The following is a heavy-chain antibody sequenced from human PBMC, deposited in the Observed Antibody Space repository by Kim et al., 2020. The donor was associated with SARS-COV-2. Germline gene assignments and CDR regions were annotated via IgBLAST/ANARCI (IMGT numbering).Heavy chain of an antibody. Sequence: NYAQKFQGRVTMTRDTSISTAYMELSRLRSDDTAVYYCARGNWNQRSFDYWGQGTLVTVSS. D-gene: IGHD1-20*01. CDR3: ARGNWNQRSFDY. V-gene: IGHV1-2*02. J-gene: IGHJ4*02.